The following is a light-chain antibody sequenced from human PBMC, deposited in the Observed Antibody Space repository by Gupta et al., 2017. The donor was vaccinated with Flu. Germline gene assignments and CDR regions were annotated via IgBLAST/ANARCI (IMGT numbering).Light chain of an antibody. CDR1: DG. CDR2: ENG. J-gene: IGLJ3*02. Sequence: QSVLTQPPPVSAAPGQKVTISCSGSDGVSWYPQPPGAAPRLLMYENGTRPSGLPVRFSASKSGTSATLAITGLRTGDEADYYCGAWQTGLSVGVFGGGTKVTVL. V-gene: IGLV1-51*02. CDR3: GAWQTGLSVGV.